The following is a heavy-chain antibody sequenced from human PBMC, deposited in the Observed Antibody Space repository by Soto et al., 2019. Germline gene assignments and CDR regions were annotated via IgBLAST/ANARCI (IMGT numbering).Heavy chain of an antibody. V-gene: IGHV4-31*03. CDR2: IYYSGST. J-gene: IGHJ5*02. CDR3: AREMGSDHWFDP. Sequence: QVQLQESGPGLVKPSQTLSLTCTVSGRSISSGGYYWSWIRQHPGKGLEWIGYIYYSGSTYYNPSLTSRVTISVDTSKNHFSLKLSSVTAADTAVYYCAREMGSDHWFDPWGQGTLVTVSS. D-gene: IGHD1-26*01. CDR1: GRSISSGGYY.